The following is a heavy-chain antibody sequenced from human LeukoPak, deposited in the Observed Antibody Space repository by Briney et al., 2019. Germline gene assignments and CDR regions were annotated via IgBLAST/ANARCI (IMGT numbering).Heavy chain of an antibody. V-gene: IGHV4-4*07. J-gene: IGHJ6*03. CDR2: IYTSGST. D-gene: IGHD2-2*01. CDR1: GGSISSYY. CDR3: ARDVRGYCGSTSCPYYYYYYMDV. Sequence: SETLSLTCIVSGGSISSYYWSWIRQPAGKGLEWIGRIYTSGSTNYNPSLKSRVIMSVDTSKNQFSLKLSSVTAADTAVYYCARDVRGYCGSTSCPYYYYYYMDVWGKGTTVTVSS.